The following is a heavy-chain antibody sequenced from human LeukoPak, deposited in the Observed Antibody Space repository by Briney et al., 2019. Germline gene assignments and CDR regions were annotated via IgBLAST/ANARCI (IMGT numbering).Heavy chain of an antibody. CDR1: GFTFISHE. CDR2: ISSSGSTI. V-gene: IGHV3-48*03. Sequence: PGGSLGLSCAASGFTFISHEMNWVRQAPGKGLEWVSYISSSGSTIYYADSVKGRFTISRDNAKNSLYLQMNSLRAEDTAVYYCARDMTGYRTYYFDYWGQGTLVTVSS. CDR3: ARDMTGYRTYYFDY. D-gene: IGHD5-12*01. J-gene: IGHJ4*02.